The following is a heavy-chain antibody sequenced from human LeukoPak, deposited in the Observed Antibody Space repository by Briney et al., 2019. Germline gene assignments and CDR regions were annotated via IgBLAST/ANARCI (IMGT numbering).Heavy chain of an antibody. Sequence: PSETLSLTCTVSGGSITSSNYYWGWIRQPPGKGLEWIGSFYYSGSTNYNPSLKSRVTISVDTSKNQFSLKLSSVTAADTAVYYCAKDHLAYSSSPTYWYFDLWGRGTLVTVSS. D-gene: IGHD6-13*01. J-gene: IGHJ2*01. CDR3: AKDHLAYSSSPTYWYFDL. CDR2: FYYSGST. CDR1: GGSITSSNYY. V-gene: IGHV4-39*02.